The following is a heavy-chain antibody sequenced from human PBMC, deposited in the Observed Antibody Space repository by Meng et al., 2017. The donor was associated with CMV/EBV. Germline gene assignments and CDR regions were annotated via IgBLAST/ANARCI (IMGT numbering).Heavy chain of an antibody. Sequence: SETLSLTCVVYGGSLSCYSWSWIRQPPGQGLEWIGEINRSKSTDSNPSLKSRVTISVDTSKNQFSLKLTSVTAADTAVYYCARQRSSGWLYYYYGMDVWGQGTTVTVSS. D-gene: IGHD6-19*01. CDR3: ARQRSSGWLYYYYGMDV. V-gene: IGHV4-34*01. CDR1: GGSLSCYS. CDR2: INRSKST. J-gene: IGHJ6*02.